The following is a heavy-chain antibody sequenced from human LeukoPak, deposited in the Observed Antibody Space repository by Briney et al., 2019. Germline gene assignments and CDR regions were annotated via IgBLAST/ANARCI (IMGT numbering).Heavy chain of an antibody. D-gene: IGHD3-16*01. CDR1: GGTFSTYS. CDR2: INPNSGGT. CDR3: ARLYWGSFSLDY. V-gene: IGHV1-18*01. J-gene: IGHJ4*02. Sequence: GASVKVSCKASGGTFSTYSITWVRQAPGQGLEWMGWINPNSGGTNYAQKLQGRVTMTTDTSTSTAYMELRSLRSDDTAVYYCARLYWGSFSLDYWGQGTLVTVSS.